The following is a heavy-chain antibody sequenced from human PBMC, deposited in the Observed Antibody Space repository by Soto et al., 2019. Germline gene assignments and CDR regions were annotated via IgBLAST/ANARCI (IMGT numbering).Heavy chain of an antibody. J-gene: IGHJ3*02. V-gene: IGHV3-30-3*01. CDR1: GFTFSSYA. D-gene: IGHD3-10*01. CDR2: ISYDGSNK. Sequence: GGSLRLSCAASGFTFSSYAMHWVRQAPGKGLEWVAVISYDGSNKYYADSVKGRFTISRDNSKNTLYLQMNSLRAEDTAVYYCARFSQTDGGAFDIWGQGTMVTVSS. CDR3: ARFSQTDGGAFDI.